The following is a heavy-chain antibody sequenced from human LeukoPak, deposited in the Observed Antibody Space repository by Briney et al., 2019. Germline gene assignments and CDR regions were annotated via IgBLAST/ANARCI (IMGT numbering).Heavy chain of an antibody. CDR3: ARGLIYYDSSGYYWTLTPYFDY. D-gene: IGHD3-22*01. J-gene: IGHJ4*02. CDR2: INHSGST. V-gene: IGHV4-34*01. CDR1: GGSFSGYY. Sequence: SETLSLTCAVHGGSFSGYYWSWIRQPPGKGLEWIGEINHSGSTNYNPSLKSRVTISVDTSKNQFSLKLSSVTAADTAVYYCARGLIYYDSSGYYWTLTPYFDYWGQGTLVTVSS.